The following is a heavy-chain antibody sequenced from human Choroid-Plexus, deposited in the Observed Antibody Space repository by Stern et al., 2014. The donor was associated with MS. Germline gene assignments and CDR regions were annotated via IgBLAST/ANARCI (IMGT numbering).Heavy chain of an antibody. D-gene: IGHD2-15*01. V-gene: IGHV3-7*01. CDR2: INPDGSER. CDR3: ARDPAAWDH. J-gene: IGHJ4*02. Sequence: EVQLVESGGGFVQPGESLRLSCVASGFTFNNYWMSWVRQTPGKRLEWVANINPDGSERYKGDSVQGRFTLSRATAQNSLYLHIHSLRAEDTAIYYCARDPAAWDHWGQGTLVSVSS. CDR1: GFTFNNYW.